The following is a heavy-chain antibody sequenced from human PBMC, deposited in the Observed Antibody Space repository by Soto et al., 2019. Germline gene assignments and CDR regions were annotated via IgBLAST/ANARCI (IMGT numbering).Heavy chain of an antibody. CDR2: IYHSGST. J-gene: IGHJ3*02. CDR1: GGSFSGYY. Sequence: PSETLSLTCAVYGGSFSGYYWSWIRQPPRKGLEWIGYIYHSGSTNYNPSLKSRVTISVDTSKNQFSLKLSSVTAADTAVYYCARSNVVVVAATPHDAFDIWGQGTMVTVSS. CDR3: ARSNVVVVAATPHDAFDI. D-gene: IGHD2-15*01. V-gene: IGHV4-34*01.